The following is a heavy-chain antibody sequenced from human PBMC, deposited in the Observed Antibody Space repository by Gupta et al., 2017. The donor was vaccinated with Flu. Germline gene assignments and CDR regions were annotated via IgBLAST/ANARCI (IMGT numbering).Heavy chain of an antibody. CDR3: AKDQREYCSGGDCYTQILDY. V-gene: IGHV3-30*18. J-gene: IGHJ4*02. Sequence: QVQLVESGGGVVQPGRSLRLSCAASGFTFSTYGVHWVRQAPGKGLEWVAVISFDASYKKCADSVKGRVTISRDNSKNTLNLQINSLRAEDTAVYYWAKDQREYCSGGDCYTQILDYGGQGTLGTVSP. CDR2: ISFDASYK. CDR1: GFTFSTYG. D-gene: IGHD2-15*01.